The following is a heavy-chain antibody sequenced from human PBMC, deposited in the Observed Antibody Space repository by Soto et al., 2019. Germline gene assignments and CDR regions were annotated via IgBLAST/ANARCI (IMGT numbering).Heavy chain of an antibody. CDR2: IYYSGST. CDR1: GGSISSYY. Sequence: SETLSLTCTVSGGSISSYYWSWIRQPPGKELEWIGYIYYSGSTNYNPSLKSRVTISVDTSKNQFSLKLSSVTAADTAVYYCARSGDYVWGSYRYTYLDYWGQGTLVTVSS. D-gene: IGHD3-16*02. J-gene: IGHJ4*02. CDR3: ARSGDYVWGSYRYTYLDY. V-gene: IGHV4-59*01.